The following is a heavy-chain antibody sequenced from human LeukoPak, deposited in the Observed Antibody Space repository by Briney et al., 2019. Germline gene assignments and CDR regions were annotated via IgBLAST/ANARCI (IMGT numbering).Heavy chain of an antibody. J-gene: IGHJ3*02. Sequence: PGGSLRLSCAASGFTFSSYWMSWVRQAPGKGLEWVANIKQDGSEKYYVDSVKGRFTISRDNAKNSLYLQMNSLRAEDTAVYYCARAEGIVVSHDAFDIWGQGTMVTVPS. CDR3: ARAEGIVVSHDAFDI. D-gene: IGHD3-22*01. V-gene: IGHV3-7*04. CDR1: GFTFSSYW. CDR2: IKQDGSEK.